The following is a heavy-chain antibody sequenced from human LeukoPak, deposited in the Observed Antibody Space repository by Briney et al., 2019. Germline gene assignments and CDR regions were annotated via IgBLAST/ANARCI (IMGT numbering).Heavy chain of an antibody. D-gene: IGHD3-22*01. CDR3: AGFFYDSSNDAFDV. CDR2: IIPIFGSP. J-gene: IGHJ3*01. CDR1: GGAFTFTSYA. Sequence: ASVKVSCKASGGAFTFTSYAISWVRQAPGQGLEWMGGIIPIFGSPRYAQKFQGRVTITADGSTRTVYMDLSSLRSEDTAVHYCAGFFYDSSNDAFDVWGQGTMVTVSS. V-gene: IGHV1-69*13.